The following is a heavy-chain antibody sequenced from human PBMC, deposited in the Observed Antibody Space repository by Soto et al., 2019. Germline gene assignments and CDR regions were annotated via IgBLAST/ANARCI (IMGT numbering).Heavy chain of an antibody. D-gene: IGHD4-17*01. J-gene: IGHJ4*02. CDR1: GFTFSSYG. Sequence: GGSLRLSCAASGFTFSSYGMHWVRQAPGKGLEWVAVISYDGSNKYYADSVKGRFTISRDNSKNTLYLQMNSLRAEDTAVYYCAKVFDYDYGGNFGYWGQGTLVTVSS. CDR3: AKVFDYDYGGNFGY. CDR2: ISYDGSNK. V-gene: IGHV3-30*18.